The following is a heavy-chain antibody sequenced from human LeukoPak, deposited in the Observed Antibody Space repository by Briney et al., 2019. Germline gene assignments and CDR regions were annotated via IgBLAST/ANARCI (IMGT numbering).Heavy chain of an antibody. V-gene: IGHV3-11*06. D-gene: IGHD6-19*01. J-gene: IGHJ4*02. Sequence: GGSLRLSCAASGFTFSDYYMGWIRQAPGKGLEWVSYISSSSSYTNYADSVKGRFTISRDNAKNSLYLQMNSLRAEDTAVYYCARFQGGAVAGIDYWGQGTLVTVSS. CDR2: ISSSSSYT. CDR3: ARFQGGAVAGIDY. CDR1: GFTFSDYY.